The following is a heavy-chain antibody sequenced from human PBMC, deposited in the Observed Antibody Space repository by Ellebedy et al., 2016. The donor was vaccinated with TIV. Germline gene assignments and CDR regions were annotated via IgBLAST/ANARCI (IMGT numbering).Heavy chain of an antibody. CDR2: INPSGGST. J-gene: IGHJ4*02. V-gene: IGHV1-46*01. CDR1: GYTFTSYY. CDR3: ARVSSSASGLGYCSSTSCSNGAYFDY. D-gene: IGHD2-2*01. Sequence: ASVKVSCKASGYTFTSYYMHWVRQAPGQGLEWMGIINPSGGSTSYAQKFQGRVTMTRDTSTSTVYMELSSLRSEDTAVYYCARVSSSASGLGYCSSTSCSNGAYFDYWGQGTLVTVSS.